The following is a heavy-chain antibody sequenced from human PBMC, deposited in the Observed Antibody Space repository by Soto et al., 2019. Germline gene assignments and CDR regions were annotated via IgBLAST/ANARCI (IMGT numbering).Heavy chain of an antibody. J-gene: IGHJ6*02. CDR2: IYSGGST. V-gene: IGHV3-53*01. CDR3: ARDAYYYDSSGYYLNYYYYYGMDV. CDR1: GFTVSSNY. Sequence: PGGSLRLSCAASGFTVSSNYMSWVRQAPGKGLEWVSVIYSGGSTYYADSVKGRFTISRDNSKNTLYPQMNSLRAEDTAVYYCARDAYYYDSSGYYLNYYYYYGMDVWGQGTTVTVSS. D-gene: IGHD3-22*01.